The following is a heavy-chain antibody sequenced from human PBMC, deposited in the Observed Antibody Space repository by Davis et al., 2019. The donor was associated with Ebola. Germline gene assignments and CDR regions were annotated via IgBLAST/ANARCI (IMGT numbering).Heavy chain of an antibody. CDR3: ASRSGYSYFDY. J-gene: IGHJ4*02. D-gene: IGHD3-22*01. CDR2: IYPGDSDT. V-gene: IGHV5-51*01. Sequence: PGGSLRLSCKGSGYSFTSYWISWVRQMPGKGLEWMGIIYPGDSDTRYSPSFQGQVTISADKSISTAYLQWSSLKASDTAMYYCASRSGYSYFDYWGQGTLVTVSS. CDR1: GYSFTSYW.